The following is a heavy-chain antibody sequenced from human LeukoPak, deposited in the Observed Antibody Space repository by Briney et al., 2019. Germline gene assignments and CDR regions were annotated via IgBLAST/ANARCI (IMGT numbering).Heavy chain of an antibody. V-gene: IGHV3-7*01. Sequence: GGSLRLSCAAYGFTLSSYWMSWVRQAPGKGLEWVANIKQDGSEKYYVDSVKGRFTISRDNAKKSLYLQMNSLRAEETAVYYCARDRLYYGSGTYYGALKTYYYCMDVWGKGTTVTISS. CDR1: GFTLSSYW. J-gene: IGHJ6*03. D-gene: IGHD3-10*01. CDR2: IKQDGSEK. CDR3: ARDRLYYGSGTYYGALKTYYYCMDV.